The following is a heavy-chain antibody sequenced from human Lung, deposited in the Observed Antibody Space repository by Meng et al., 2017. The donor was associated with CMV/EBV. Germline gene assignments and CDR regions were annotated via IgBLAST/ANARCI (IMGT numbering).Heavy chain of an antibody. J-gene: IGHJ4*02. D-gene: IGHD3-10*01. CDR1: GFTFSSSY. V-gene: IGHV3-7*01. Sequence: GESLKISCVASGFTFSSSYMSWVRQAPGKGLEWVANIKYDGSDKGYVGSVEGRFTISRDNAKNSVYLQMNTLRVEDTAVYYCARDPHFGALDYWGQGPLVPFSS. CDR2: IKYDGSDK. CDR3: ARDPHFGALDY.